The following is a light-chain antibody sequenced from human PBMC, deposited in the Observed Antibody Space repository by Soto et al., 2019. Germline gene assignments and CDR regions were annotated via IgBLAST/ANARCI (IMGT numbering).Light chain of an antibody. J-gene: IGKJ5*01. V-gene: IGKV3D-20*02. CDR1: QSLTSSY. CDR2: GAF. CDR3: QHRSSWPVS. Sequence: EIVLTQSPGTLSLSPGERATLSCRASQSLTSSYLAWYQQKPGQAPRLLIYGAFSRAAGIPARFSGSWSGTEFTLTINSLQSEDFAVYYCQHRSSWPVSFGQGTRLEIK.